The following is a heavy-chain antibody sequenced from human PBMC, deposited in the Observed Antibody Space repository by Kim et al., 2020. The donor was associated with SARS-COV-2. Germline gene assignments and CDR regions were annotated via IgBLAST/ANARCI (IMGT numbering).Heavy chain of an antibody. D-gene: IGHD3-3*01. V-gene: IGHV4-61*01. J-gene: IGHJ4*02. Sequence: SETLSLTCTVSGGSVSSESYYWSWIRQPPGKGLEWIGYTYYSGSTNYNPSLKSRVTISVDTSKNQFSLKLSSVTAADTAVYYCARAVTFKVVLRFLEWFDYWGQGTLVIVSS. CDR3: ARAVTFKVVLRFLEWFDY. CDR1: GGSVSSESYY. CDR2: TYYSGST.